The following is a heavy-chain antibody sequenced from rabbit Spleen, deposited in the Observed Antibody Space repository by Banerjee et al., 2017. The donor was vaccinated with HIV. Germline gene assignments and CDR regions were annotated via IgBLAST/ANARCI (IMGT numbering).Heavy chain of an antibody. Sequence: QEHLVESGGGLVQPGGSLKLSCKASGFDFSSYGMSWVRQAPGKGLEWIGYIDPIFGITYYASWVNGRFTISSHNAQNTLYLQLNSLTAADTATYFCARDLDDVIGWNFGWWGPGTLVTVS. J-gene: IGHJ4*01. V-gene: IGHV1S47*01. CDR1: GFDFSSYG. D-gene: IGHD4-1*01. CDR2: IDPIFGIT. CDR3: ARDLDDVIGWNFGW.